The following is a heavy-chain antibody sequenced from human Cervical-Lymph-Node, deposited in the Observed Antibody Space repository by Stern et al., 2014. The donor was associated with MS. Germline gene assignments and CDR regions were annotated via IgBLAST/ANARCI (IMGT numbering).Heavy chain of an antibody. Sequence: VPLVQSGAEVKKPGASVNVSCKASGYTFSSFAITWVRQAPGHGLEWMGTITVYNGNTNYAQRVQDRVTMTTDTSTNIYYIDLRNLDSDDPSVFFCGRGLGDSRHWGQGTLVTVSS. J-gene: IGHJ4*02. CDR2: ITVYNGNT. D-gene: IGHD3-16*01. V-gene: IGHV1-18*01. CDR1: GYTFSSFA. CDR3: GRGLGDSRH.